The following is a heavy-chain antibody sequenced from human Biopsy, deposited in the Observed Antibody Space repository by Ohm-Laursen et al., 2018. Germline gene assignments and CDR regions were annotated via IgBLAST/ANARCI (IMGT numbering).Heavy chain of an antibody. CDR1: GHALSELS. CDR3: AADIIFTLDS. CDR2: FSTEEGET. V-gene: IGHV1-24*01. Sequence: ASVKVSCKVSGHALSELSMHWVRQSPGKGLEWMGGFSTEEGETLYAQKFQGRVTMSEDTSTDTAYMALSSLTSEDTAVYYCAADIIFTLDSWGQGTLVTVSS. D-gene: IGHD2/OR15-2a*01. J-gene: IGHJ4*02.